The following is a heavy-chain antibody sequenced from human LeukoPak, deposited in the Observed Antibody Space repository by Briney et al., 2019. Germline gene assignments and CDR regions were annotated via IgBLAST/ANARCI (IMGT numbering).Heavy chain of an antibody. CDR3: AREPGAGPPLGYYYYYGMDV. CDR2: IYYSGST. CDR1: GGSVSSGSYY. D-gene: IGHD1-26*01. Sequence: PSETLSLTCTVSGGSVSSGSYYWSWIRQPPGKGLEWIGCIYYSGSTNYNPSLKSRVTISVDTSKNQFSLKLSSVTAADTAVYYCAREPGAGPPLGYYYYYGMDVWGKGTTVTVSS. J-gene: IGHJ6*04. V-gene: IGHV4-61*01.